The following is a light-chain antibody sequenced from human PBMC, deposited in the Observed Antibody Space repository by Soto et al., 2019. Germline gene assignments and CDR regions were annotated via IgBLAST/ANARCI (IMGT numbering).Light chain of an antibody. Sequence: DIQMTQSPSSLSASVGDRVTITCRASQSISSYLNWYQQKPGKAPKLLIYAASSLQSGVPSRFSGSGSATEFTLTISSLQPDDFATYYCQQYNSYSAFGQGTKVDIK. CDR1: QSISSY. CDR3: QQYNSYSA. J-gene: IGKJ1*01. CDR2: AAS. V-gene: IGKV1-39*01.